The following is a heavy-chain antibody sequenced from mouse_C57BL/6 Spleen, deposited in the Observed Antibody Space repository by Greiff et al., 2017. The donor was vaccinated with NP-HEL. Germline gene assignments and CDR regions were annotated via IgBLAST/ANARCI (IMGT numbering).Heavy chain of an antibody. J-gene: IGHJ2*01. Sequence: EVKLMESGPGLVKPSQSLSLTCSVTGYSITSGYYWNWIRQFPGNKLEWMGYISYDGSNNYNPSLKNRISITRDTTKNQFFLKLNSVTTEDTATYYCARDSYYYGSSSDYWGQGTTLTVSS. CDR3: ARDSYYYGSSSDY. CDR2: ISYDGSN. D-gene: IGHD1-1*01. CDR1: GYSITSGYY. V-gene: IGHV3-6*01.